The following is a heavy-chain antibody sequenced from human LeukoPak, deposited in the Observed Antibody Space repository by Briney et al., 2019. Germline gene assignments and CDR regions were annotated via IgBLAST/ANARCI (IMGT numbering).Heavy chain of an antibody. J-gene: IGHJ3*02. D-gene: IGHD3-10*01. Sequence: PGGSLKLSCAASGFTFSGSSMHWVRQASGKGLEWVGRIRSKANNYATSYAASVKGRFTISRDDSKNTASLQMNSLKTEDTAVYYCVAAFGTAFDIWAQGTMVTVSS. V-gene: IGHV3-73*01. CDR3: VAAFGTAFDI. CDR2: IRSKANNYAT. CDR1: GFTFSGSS.